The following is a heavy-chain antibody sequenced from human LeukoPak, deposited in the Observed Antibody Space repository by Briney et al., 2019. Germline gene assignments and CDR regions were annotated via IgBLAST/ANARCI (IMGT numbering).Heavy chain of an antibody. D-gene: IGHD3-22*01. CDR3: ARTFYYDSSGYYSRGAFDI. CDR2: IYYSGST. CDR1: GYSISSSNW. J-gene: IGHJ3*02. Sequence: SDTLSLTCAVSGYSISSSNWWGWIRPPPGKGLEWIGYIYYSGSTYYNPSLKSRVTMSVDTSKNQFSLKLSSVTAVDTAVYYCARTFYYDSSGYYSRGAFDIWGQGTMVTVSS. V-gene: IGHV4-28*01.